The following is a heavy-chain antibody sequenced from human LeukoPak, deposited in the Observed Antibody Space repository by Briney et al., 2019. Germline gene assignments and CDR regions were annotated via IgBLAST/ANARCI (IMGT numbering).Heavy chain of an antibody. D-gene: IGHD3-3*01. Sequence: GGSLRLSCAASGFTFSSYAISWVRQAPGQGLEWMGGIIPIFGTANYAQKFQGRVTITADESTSTAYMELSSLRSEDTAVYYCARGAKVLRFLEWGDAFDIWGQGTMVTVSS. J-gene: IGHJ3*02. V-gene: IGHV1-69*01. CDR3: ARGAKVLRFLEWGDAFDI. CDR1: GFTFSSYA. CDR2: IIPIFGTA.